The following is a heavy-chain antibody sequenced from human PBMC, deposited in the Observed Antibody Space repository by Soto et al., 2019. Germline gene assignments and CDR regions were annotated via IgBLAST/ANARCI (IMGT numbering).Heavy chain of an antibody. CDR1: GGSISSYY. J-gene: IGHJ6*04. Sequence: SETLSLTCTVSGGSISSYYWSWIRQPPGKGLEWIGYIYYSGSTNYNPSLKSRVTISVDTSKNQFSLKLSSVTAADTAVYYCARLPSLRVEGVDVWGKGTTVTVSS. CDR2: IYYSGST. D-gene: IGHD3-16*01. V-gene: IGHV4-59*08. CDR3: ARLPSLRVEGVDV.